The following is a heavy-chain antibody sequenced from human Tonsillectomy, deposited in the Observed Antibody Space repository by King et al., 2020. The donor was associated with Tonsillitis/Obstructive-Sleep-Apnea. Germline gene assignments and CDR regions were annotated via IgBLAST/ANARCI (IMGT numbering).Heavy chain of an antibody. CDR1: GYTFDDYA. D-gene: IGHD2-15*01. J-gene: IGHJ6*03. V-gene: IGHV3-9*01. Sequence: VQLVESGGGLVQPGRSLRLSCAASGYTFDDYAMHWVRQAPGKGLEWVSGISWNSGSIGYADSVKGRFTISRDNAKNSLYLQMHSLRAEDTALYYCAKGLHDDYMDVCGKGTTFTVSS. CDR3: AKGLHDDYMDV. CDR2: ISWNSGSI.